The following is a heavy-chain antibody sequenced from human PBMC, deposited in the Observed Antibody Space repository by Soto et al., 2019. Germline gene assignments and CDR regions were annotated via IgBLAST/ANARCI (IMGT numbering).Heavy chain of an antibody. V-gene: IGHV1-18*01. J-gene: IGHJ4*02. Sequence: QVQLVQSGPEVKKPGASVKVSCKTSGYTFSNYGISWLRQAPGRGLEWMGWISGYNAKTNYTQKVQGRVSMTTDTSTSTAYLHLLSLSTDGTAVYYCARVRLDYAWGRYRSYFVSWGQGTLVSVSS. CDR3: ARVRLDYAWGRYRSYFVS. CDR2: ISGYNAKT. D-gene: IGHD3-16*02. CDR1: GYTFSNYG.